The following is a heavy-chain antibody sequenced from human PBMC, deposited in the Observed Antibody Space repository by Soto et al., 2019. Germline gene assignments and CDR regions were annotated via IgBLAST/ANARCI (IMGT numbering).Heavy chain of an antibody. V-gene: IGHV1-2*04. CDR2: INPNSGGT. Sequence: GASVKVSCKASGYTFTGYYMHWVRQAPGQGLEWMGWINPNSGGTNYAQKFQGWVTMTRDTSISTAYMELSRLRSDDTAVYYCARGGRVIFGTRTPQKTNAANDYWGQGTLVTVSS. CDR3: ARGGRVIFGTRTPQKTNAANDY. CDR1: GYTFTGYY. J-gene: IGHJ4*02. D-gene: IGHD3-3*01.